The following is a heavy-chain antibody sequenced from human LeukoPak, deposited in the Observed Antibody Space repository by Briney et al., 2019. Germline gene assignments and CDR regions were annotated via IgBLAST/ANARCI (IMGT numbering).Heavy chain of an antibody. CDR2: INHSGST. V-gene: IGHV4-34*01. CDR3: ARGSGDPRGYYYYYYGMDV. Sequence: SETLSLTCAVYGGSFSGYYWSWIRQPPGKGLEWIGEINHSGSTNYNPSLKSRVTISVDTSKNQFSLKLSSVTAADTAVYYCARGSGDPRGYYYYYYGMDVWSQGTTVTVSS. D-gene: IGHD3-10*01. J-gene: IGHJ6*02. CDR1: GGSFSGYY.